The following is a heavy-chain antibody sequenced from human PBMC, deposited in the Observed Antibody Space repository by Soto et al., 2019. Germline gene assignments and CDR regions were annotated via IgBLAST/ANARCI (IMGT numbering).Heavy chain of an antibody. CDR1: GFTFINYA. D-gene: IGHD2-15*01. J-gene: IGHJ2*01. Sequence: EVQLLESGGDSVQPGGSVRLACAGSGFTFINYAMNWVRQAPGMGLEWVSTSSGGGDATFFADSVRGRFTFSRDNSQNRVTLQMNSLGADDTAVFYCARKVVGSTSRPDYWYFDLWGRGTLVTVSS. CDR3: ARKVVGSTSRPDYWYFDL. V-gene: IGHV3-23*01. CDR2: SSGGGDAT.